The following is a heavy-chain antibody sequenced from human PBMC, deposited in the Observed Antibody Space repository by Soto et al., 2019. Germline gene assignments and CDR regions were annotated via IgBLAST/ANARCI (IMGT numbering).Heavy chain of an antibody. D-gene: IGHD5-12*01. J-gene: IGHJ6*04. Sequence: LRLSFTTSGFTFSTYGMHWVRQAPGKGLEWVAVISYDGSNKYYADSVKGRFTISRDNSKNTLYLQMNSLRAEDTAVYYCAKDVWMATIWVVYYYYYGMDAWGNDTMVTV. CDR1: GFTFSTYG. CDR3: AKDVWMATIWVVYYYYYGMDA. V-gene: IGHV3-30*18. CDR2: ISYDGSNK.